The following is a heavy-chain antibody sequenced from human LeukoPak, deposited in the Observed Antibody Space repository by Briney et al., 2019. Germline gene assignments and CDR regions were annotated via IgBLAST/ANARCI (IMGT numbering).Heavy chain of an antibody. CDR3: ARGPTISETGYFDY. V-gene: IGHV4-34*01. CDR1: GGSFTAYY. Sequence: PSETLSLTCAVYGGSFTAYYWSWIRQSPGKGLQWIAEVNHRGDTNYNPSVKGRFTISVDTSKNQFSLKVTSLTAADTAVYYCARGPTISETGYFDYWGQGTLVTVSS. CDR2: VNHRGDT. J-gene: IGHJ4*03. D-gene: IGHD1-1*01.